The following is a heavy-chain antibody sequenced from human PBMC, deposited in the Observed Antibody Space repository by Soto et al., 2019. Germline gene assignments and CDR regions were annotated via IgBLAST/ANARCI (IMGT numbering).Heavy chain of an antibody. V-gene: IGHV4-59*12. CDR2: IYYSGST. J-gene: IGHJ5*02. Sequence: PSETLSLTCTVSGGSISSYYWSWIRQPPGEGLEWIGYIYYSGSTNYNPSLKSRVTISVDTSKNQFSLQLNSVTPEDTAVYYCARAYCSGGSCWAWSTWFDPWGQGTLVTVSS. D-gene: IGHD2-15*01. CDR3: ARAYCSGGSCWAWSTWFDP. CDR1: GGSISSYY.